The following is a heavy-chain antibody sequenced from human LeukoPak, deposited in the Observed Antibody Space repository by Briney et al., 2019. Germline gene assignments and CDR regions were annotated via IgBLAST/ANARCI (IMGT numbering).Heavy chain of an antibody. D-gene: IGHD3-16*01. V-gene: IGHV4-59*01. CDR2: IYYSGST. CDR3: AREEVGGLDY. Sequence: PSETLSLTCTVSGGSISSYYWSWIRQPPGKGLEWIGYIYYSGSTNYNPSLKSRVTISVDTPKNQFSLKLSSVTAADTAVYYCAREEVGGLDYWGQGTLVTVSS. J-gene: IGHJ4*02. CDR1: GGSISSYY.